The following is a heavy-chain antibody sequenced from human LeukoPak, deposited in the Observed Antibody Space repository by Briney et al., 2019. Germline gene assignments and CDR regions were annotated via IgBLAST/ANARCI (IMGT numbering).Heavy chain of an antibody. Sequence: SVKVSCKASGGTSSSYTISWVRQAPGQGLEWMGRIIPILGIANYAQKFQGRVTITADKSTSTAYMELSSLRSEDTAVYYCAGDPDSGSYFPTDYWGQGTLVTVSS. CDR2: IIPILGIA. CDR3: AGDPDSGSYFPTDY. J-gene: IGHJ4*02. D-gene: IGHD1-26*01. V-gene: IGHV1-69*04. CDR1: GGTSSSYT.